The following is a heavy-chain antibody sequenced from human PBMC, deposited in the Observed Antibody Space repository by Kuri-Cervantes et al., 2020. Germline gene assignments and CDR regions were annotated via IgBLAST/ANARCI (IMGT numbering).Heavy chain of an antibody. J-gene: IGHJ6*02. CDR3: ARDSPENYGMDV. Sequence: GESLKIYCAASGFTFSSYGMHWVRQAPGKGLEWVAVISYDGSNKYYADSVKGLFTISRDNSKNTLYLQMNSLIAEYTAVYYCARDSPENYGMDVWGQGTTVTVSS. V-gene: IGHV3-30*19. CDR1: GFTFSSYG. D-gene: IGHD1-14*01. CDR2: ISYDGSNK.